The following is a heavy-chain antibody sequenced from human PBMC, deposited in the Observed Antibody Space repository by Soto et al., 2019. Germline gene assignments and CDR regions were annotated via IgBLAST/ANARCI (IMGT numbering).Heavy chain of an antibody. CDR3: ARHEPCTNGVCHKSYYYGMNA. Sequence: ASVKVSCKASGYTFTSYGISWVRQAPGQGLEWMGWISAYNGNTNYAQKLQGRVTMTTDTSTSTAYMELRSLRSDDTAVYYCARHEPCTNGVCHKSYYYGMNASGTGTTVT. J-gene: IGHJ6*04. CDR1: GYTFTSYG. D-gene: IGHD2-8*01. CDR2: ISAYNGNT. V-gene: IGHV1-18*01.